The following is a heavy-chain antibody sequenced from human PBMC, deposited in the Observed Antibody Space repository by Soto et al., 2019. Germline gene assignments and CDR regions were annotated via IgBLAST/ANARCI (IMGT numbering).Heavy chain of an antibody. CDR3: ARATGTLRSRNCDY. CDR2: IYHTGST. Sequence: SETLSLTCSVSGGSISTVGHYWTWIRQPPGKGLEWIGSIYHTGSTYYSKSLRSRLTMSVDTSKSQFSLRLGSVTAADTAVYYCARATGTLRSRNCDYWGQGSLVTVSS. J-gene: IGHJ4*02. V-gene: IGHV4-31*03. D-gene: IGHD1-1*01. CDR1: GGSISTVGHY.